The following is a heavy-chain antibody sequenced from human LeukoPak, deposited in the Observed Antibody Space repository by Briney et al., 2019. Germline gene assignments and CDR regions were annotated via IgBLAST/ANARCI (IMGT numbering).Heavy chain of an antibody. J-gene: IGHJ6*03. V-gene: IGHV3-7*01. CDR3: AKDATAVVGTVYMDV. CDR1: GFTFSSYW. D-gene: IGHD6-13*01. Sequence: GGSLRLSCAASGFTFSSYWMSWVRQAPGKGLEWVANIKQDGSEKYYVDSVKGRFTISRDNAKNSLYLQMNSLRAEDTAVYYCAKDATAVVGTVYMDVWGKGTTVTISS. CDR2: IKQDGSEK.